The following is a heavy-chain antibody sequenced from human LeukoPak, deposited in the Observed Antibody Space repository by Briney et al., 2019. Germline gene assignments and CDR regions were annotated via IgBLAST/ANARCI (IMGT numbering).Heavy chain of an antibody. D-gene: IGHD2-2*01. V-gene: IGHV3-48*04. CDR3: ARDQPAAIPAGMDV. CDR1: GFTFSSYN. CDR2: ISSSSNTI. J-gene: IGHJ6*02. Sequence: GGSLRLSCAASGFTFSSYNMNWVRQAPGKGLEWVSYISSSSNTIYYADSVKGRFTISRDNAKNSLYLQMNSLRAEDTAVYYCARDQPAAIPAGMDVWGQGTAVTVSS.